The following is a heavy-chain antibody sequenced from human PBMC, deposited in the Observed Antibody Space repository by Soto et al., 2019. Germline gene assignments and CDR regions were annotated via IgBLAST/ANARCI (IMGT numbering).Heavy chain of an antibody. V-gene: IGHV1-18*01. D-gene: IGHD1-7*01. CDR3: ARLTGTTVYYYYYMDV. CDR1: GYTFTSYG. Sequence: ASVKVSCKASGYTFTSYGISWVRQAPGQGLEWMGWISAYNGNTNYAQKLQGRVTMTTDTSTSTAYLELRSLRSDDTAVYYCARLTGTTVYYYYYMDVWGKGTTVTVSS. J-gene: IGHJ6*03. CDR2: ISAYNGNT.